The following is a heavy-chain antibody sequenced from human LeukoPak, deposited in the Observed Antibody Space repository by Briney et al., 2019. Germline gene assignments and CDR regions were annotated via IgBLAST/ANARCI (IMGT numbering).Heavy chain of an antibody. J-gene: IGHJ6*04. Sequence: GGSLRLSCAASGFTFSSYEMNSVRQAPGKGLEWVSYISSSGSTIYYADSVKGRFTNSRDNAKNSLYLQMNSLRAEDTAVYYCAELGITMIGGVWGKGTTVTISS. D-gene: IGHD3-10*02. CDR1: GFTFSSYE. CDR3: AELGITMIGGV. CDR2: ISSSGSTI. V-gene: IGHV3-48*03.